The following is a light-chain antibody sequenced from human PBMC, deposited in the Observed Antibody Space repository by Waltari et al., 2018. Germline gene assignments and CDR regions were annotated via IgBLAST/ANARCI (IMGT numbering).Light chain of an antibody. Sequence: DVQMTQSPSSLSASLGDRVTITCRAGQSISSYLNWYQHKPGMAPNLLSYAASTLRIGVSSMFSGSASGTDFTLTISSLQPEDCATYYCQQSFSTPLTFVGGTKVEFK. J-gene: IGKJ4*01. CDR2: AAS. CDR1: QSISSY. V-gene: IGKV1-39*01. CDR3: QQSFSTPLT.